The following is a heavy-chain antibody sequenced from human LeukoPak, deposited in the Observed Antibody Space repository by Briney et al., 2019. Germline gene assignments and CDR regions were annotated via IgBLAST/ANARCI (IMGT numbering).Heavy chain of an antibody. J-gene: IGHJ6*03. CDR1: GFTVSSDS. CDR2: IYSGGST. D-gene: IGHD2-2*01. Sequence: GGSLRLSCTVSGFTVSSDSMSWVRQAPGKGLEWVSFIYSGGSTHYSDSVKGRFTISRDNAKNTVYLQMNSLRAEDTAVYYCAKVQIIVVVPAAKDYYYMDVWGKGTTVTVSS. V-gene: IGHV3-53*01. CDR3: AKVQIIVVVPAAKDYYYMDV.